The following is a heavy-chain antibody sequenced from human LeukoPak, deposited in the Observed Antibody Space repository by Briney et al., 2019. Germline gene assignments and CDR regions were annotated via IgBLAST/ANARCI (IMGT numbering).Heavy chain of an antibody. J-gene: IGHJ5*02. CDR2: INQSVRT. Sequence: SETLSLTCAIYGGSPSGYYWSWVRHPPGEGREWIGEINQSVRTNYNASLKSRVTLSVDTAKTQFSWNLSSATAAIPAVFYLPPRGDIENSYGFREWFDPWGQGTLVTVSS. CDR1: GGSPSGYY. D-gene: IGHD5-18*01. V-gene: IGHV4-34*01. CDR3: PPRGDIENSYGFREWFDP.